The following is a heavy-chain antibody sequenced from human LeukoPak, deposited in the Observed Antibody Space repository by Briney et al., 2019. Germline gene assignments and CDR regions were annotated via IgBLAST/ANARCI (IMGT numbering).Heavy chain of an antibody. CDR3: AKRGFVASAAFDY. CDR1: GFTFRSFA. Sequence: PGGSLRLSCAASGFTFRSFAMSWVRQAPGKGLEWVSGISGTGGSTYYADSVKGRFTISRDNSKNTLYLQLNSLRAEDTAIYYCAKRGFVASAAFDYWGQGTLVTVSS. CDR2: ISGTGGST. J-gene: IGHJ4*02. D-gene: IGHD5-12*01. V-gene: IGHV3-23*01.